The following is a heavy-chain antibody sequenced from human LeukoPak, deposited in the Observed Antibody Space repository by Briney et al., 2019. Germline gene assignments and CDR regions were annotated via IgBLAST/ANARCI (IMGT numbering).Heavy chain of an antibody. V-gene: IGHV3-30*04. CDR1: GFTFSSYA. Sequence: GGSLRLSCAASGFTFSSYAMHWVRQAPGKGLEWVAVISYDGSNKYYADSVKGRFTISRDNSKNTLYLQVNSLRADDTAVYYCANSGLNRFEYWGQGALVTVSS. CDR2: ISYDGSNK. J-gene: IGHJ4*02. CDR3: ANSGLNRFEY. D-gene: IGHD2-15*01.